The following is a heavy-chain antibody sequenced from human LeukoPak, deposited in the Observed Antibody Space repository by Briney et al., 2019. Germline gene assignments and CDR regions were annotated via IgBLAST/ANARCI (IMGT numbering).Heavy chain of an antibody. J-gene: IGHJ6*03. CDR3: ARAGSSGWYDNYYYMDV. Sequence: SVKVSCKASGGTFSSYAISWVRQAPGQGLEWMGGIIPIFGTANYAQKFQGRVTITTDESTSTAYMELSSLRSEDTAVYYCARAGSSGWYDNYYYMDVWGKGTTVTVSS. CDR2: IIPIFGTA. CDR1: GGTFSSYA. D-gene: IGHD6-19*01. V-gene: IGHV1-69*05.